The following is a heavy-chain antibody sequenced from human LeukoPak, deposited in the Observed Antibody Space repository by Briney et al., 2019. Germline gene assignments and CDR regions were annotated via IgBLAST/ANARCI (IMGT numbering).Heavy chain of an antibody. CDR3: VSRNYYHSRGYFELYYFDY. CDR2: IKEDGSEK. J-gene: IGHJ4*02. CDR1: GFTFSIYW. V-gene: IGHV3-7*01. D-gene: IGHD3-22*01. Sequence: PGGSLRLSCAASGFTFSIYWMAWVRQAPGKGLEWVANIKEDGSEKNYVDSVKGRFTISRDNAKNSLHLQMNSLRAEDTAVYYCVSRNYYHSRGYFELYYFDYWGQGTLVTVSS.